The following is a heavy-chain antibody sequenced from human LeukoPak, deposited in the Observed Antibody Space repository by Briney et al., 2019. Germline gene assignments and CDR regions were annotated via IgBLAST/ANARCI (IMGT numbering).Heavy chain of an antibody. CDR2: IYDSGST. D-gene: IGHD2-15*01. V-gene: IGHV4-30-4*01. J-gene: IGHJ3*02. Sequence: SQTLSLTCTVSGATIRSGDYYWSWIRQPPGKGLEWIGYIYDSGSTYYNPSLKSRITISVDTSENRFSLKLSSVTATDTAVYYCARDCSGGSCYGAFDIWGQGTMVTVSS. CDR3: ARDCSGGSCYGAFDI. CDR1: GATIRSGDYY.